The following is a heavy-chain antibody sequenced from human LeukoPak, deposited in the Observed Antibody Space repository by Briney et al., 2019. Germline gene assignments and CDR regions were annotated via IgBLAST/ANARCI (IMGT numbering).Heavy chain of an antibody. CDR1: GGTFSRYA. CDR3: ARYGGNSAYYYYGMDV. D-gene: IGHD4-23*01. V-gene: IGHV1-69*04. Sequence: ASVKVSCKASGGTFSRYAISWVRQPPGQGLEWMGTIIPIFGIANYAQKFQGRVTITADKSTSTAYMELSSLRSEDTAVYYCARYGGNSAYYYYGMDVWGHGTTVTVSS. J-gene: IGHJ6*02. CDR2: IIPIFGIA.